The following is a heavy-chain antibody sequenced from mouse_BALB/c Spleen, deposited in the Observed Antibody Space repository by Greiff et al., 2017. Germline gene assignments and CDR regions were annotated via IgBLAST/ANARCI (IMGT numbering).Heavy chain of an antibody. J-gene: IGHJ4*01. D-gene: IGHD2-14*01. CDR1: GYTFTDYA. CDR2: ISTYYGNT. V-gene: IGHV1-67*01. Sequence: VQLQQSGPELVRPGVSVKISCKGSGYTFTDYAMHWVKQSHAKSLEWIGVISTYYGNTNYNQKFKGKATMTVDKSSSTAYMELARLTSEDSAIYYCAREGYDYAMDYWGQGTSVTVSA. CDR3: AREGYDYAMDY.